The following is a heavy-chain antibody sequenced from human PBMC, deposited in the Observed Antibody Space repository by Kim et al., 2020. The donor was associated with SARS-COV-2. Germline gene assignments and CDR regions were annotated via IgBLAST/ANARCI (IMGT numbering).Heavy chain of an antibody. J-gene: IGHJ6*02. Sequence: HAESVRGRFTISRDNAKNSLYLQMDSLRAEDTAVYYCAGGGLIYYYYAMDVWGQGTTVTVSS. V-gene: IGHV3-21*01. D-gene: IGHD3-16*01. CDR3: AGGGLIYYYYAMDV.